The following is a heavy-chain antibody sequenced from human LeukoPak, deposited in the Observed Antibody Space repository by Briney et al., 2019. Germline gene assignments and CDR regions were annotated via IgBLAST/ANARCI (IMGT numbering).Heavy chain of an antibody. Sequence: GRSLRLSCAASGFTFSSYAMHWVRQAPGKGLEWVAVISYDGSNKYYADSVKGRFTISRDNSKNTLYLQMNSLRAEDTAVYYCARPYYSYYYDSSGFQHWGQGTRVTVSA. V-gene: IGHV3-30*04. CDR2: ISYDGSNK. J-gene: IGHJ1*01. CDR3: ARPYYSYYYDSSGFQH. CDR1: GFTFSSYA. D-gene: IGHD3-22*01.